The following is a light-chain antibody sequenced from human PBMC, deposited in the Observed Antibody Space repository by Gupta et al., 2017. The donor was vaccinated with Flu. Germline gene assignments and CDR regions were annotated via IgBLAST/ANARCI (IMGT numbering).Light chain of an antibody. V-gene: IGLV1-40*01. CDR1: SSNIGAGYD. J-gene: IGLJ2*01. Sequence: QSVLTQPPSLSRAPAQRVTISCTGSSSNIGAGYDVHWYQQLPGPAPKLLIYGNRNRPSGVSDRFSGSKSSTSASLTIAGLQADDEGDYYCQSYDSNLMVFGGGTKLTVL. CDR2: GNR. CDR3: QSYDSNLMV.